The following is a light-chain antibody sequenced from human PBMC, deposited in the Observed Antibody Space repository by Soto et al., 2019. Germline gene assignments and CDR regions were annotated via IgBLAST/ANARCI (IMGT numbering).Light chain of an antibody. CDR2: AAS. CDR3: QYYSSAPST. V-gene: IGKV1-27*01. J-gene: IGKJ1*01. Sequence: DIQMTQSPSSLSASVGDRVTITCRASQGISNYVDWYQQRPGKVPSLLIYAASKLESGVPARFSGSGSGTDFALTIRSLRPEDVATYYCQYYSSAPSTFGEGTKVEL. CDR1: QGISNY.